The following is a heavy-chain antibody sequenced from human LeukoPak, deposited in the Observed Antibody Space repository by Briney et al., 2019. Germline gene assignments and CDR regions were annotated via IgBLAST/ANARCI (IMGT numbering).Heavy chain of an antibody. D-gene: IGHD6-6*01. J-gene: IGHJ6*03. CDR1: GGSISSSSYY. CDR3: ARSIAAPYYYYYYMDV. Sequence: ASETLSLTCTVSGGSISSSSYYWGWIRQPPGKGLEWIGSIYYSGSTYYNPSLKSRVTISVDTSKNQFSLKLSSVTAADTAVYYCARSIAAPYYYYYYMDVWGKGTTVTVSS. V-gene: IGHV4-39*01. CDR2: IYYSGST.